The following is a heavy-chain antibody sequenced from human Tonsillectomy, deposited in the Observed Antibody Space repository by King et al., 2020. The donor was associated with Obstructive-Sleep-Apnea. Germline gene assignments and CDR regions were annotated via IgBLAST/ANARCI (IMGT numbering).Heavy chain of an antibody. D-gene: IGHD2-15*01. Sequence: HVQLQESGPGLVKPSQTLSLTCTVSGGSISSGGYYWSWIRQHPGKGLEWIGYIYYSWSTYYNPSLKRRVTITVDTSKNQFSLKLSSVTAADTAVYYCAREGDGYCSGGSCPQLPLAHPWGQGTLVTVSS. CDR2: IYYSWST. CDR3: AREGDGYCSGGSCPQLPLAHP. J-gene: IGHJ5*02. V-gene: IGHV4-31*03. CDR1: GGSISSGGYY.